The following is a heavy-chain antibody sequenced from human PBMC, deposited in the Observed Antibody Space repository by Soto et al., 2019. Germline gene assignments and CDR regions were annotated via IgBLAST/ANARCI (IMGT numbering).Heavy chain of an antibody. V-gene: IGHV5-51*01. CDR3: ARQGGSYPYYFDY. CDR2: IYPGDSDT. J-gene: IGHJ4*02. CDR1: GFTFSSYW. Sequence: PGGSLRLSCAASGFTFSSYWIGWVRQMPGKGLEWMGIIYPGDSDTRYSPSFQGQVTISADKSITTAYLQWSSLKASDTAMYYCARQGGSYPYYFDYWGQGTLVTVSS. D-gene: IGHD1-26*01.